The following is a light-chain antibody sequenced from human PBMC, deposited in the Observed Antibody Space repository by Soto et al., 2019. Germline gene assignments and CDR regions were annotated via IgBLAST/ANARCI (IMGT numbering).Light chain of an antibody. V-gene: IGKV3-20*01. J-gene: IGKJ4*01. CDR1: QIVSSTY. Sequence: EIVLTQSPGTLSLSPGERATLSCRASQIVSSTYLAWFQQKPGQAPRLLIFGASTRATGIPDRFSGSGSGTDFTLTISGLEPEDFALYYCQKYGVSPPNTFGGGTKVDIK. CDR2: GAS. CDR3: QKYGVSPPNT.